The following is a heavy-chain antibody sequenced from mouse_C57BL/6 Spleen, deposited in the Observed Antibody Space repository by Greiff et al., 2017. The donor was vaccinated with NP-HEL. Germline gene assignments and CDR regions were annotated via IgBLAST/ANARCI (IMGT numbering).Heavy chain of an antibody. D-gene: IGHD3-3*01. V-gene: IGHV1-54*01. CDR3: ARQGPPYAMDY. CDR1: GYAFTNYL. CDR2: INPGSGGN. J-gene: IGHJ4*01. Sequence: QVQLQQSGAELVRPGTSVKVSCKASGYAFTNYLIEWVKQRPGQGLEWIGVINPGSGGNNYNEKFKGKATLTADKSSSTAYMQLSSLTSEDSAVYFCARQGPPYAMDYWGQGTSVTVSS.